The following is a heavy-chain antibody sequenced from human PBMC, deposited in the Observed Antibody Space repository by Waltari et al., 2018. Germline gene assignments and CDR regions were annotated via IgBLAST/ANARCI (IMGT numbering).Heavy chain of an antibody. D-gene: IGHD2-8*02. V-gene: IGHV4-34*01. CDR1: GGALSTSS. CDR3: VRLEDCTGPGGPCCSADPFAMDV. J-gene: IGHJ6*02. Sequence: QVELQQWGAGLLQPSETLSLTCAASGGALSTSSWGWIRQPPGKGLEWIGEINHAGFTNLNPSLRSRVSISVDPSKRQFFLQLKSVTAADTALYYCVRLEDCTGPGGPCCSADPFAMDVWGRGTTVTVSS. CDR2: INHAGFT.